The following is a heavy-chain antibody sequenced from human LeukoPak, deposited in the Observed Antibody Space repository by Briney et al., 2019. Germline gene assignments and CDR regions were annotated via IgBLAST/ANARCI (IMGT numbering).Heavy chain of an antibody. CDR1: EFVFSDYY. CDR2: ISDSGSTI. D-gene: IGHD3-10*01. Sequence: GGSLRLSCAASEFVFSDYYMSWIRQAPGRGLEWVSYISDSGSTIYYADSVKGRFTISRDNVKNSLYLQMNGLRAEDTAVYYCAREMEGDYGSGTFFDLWGQGNMVTVSS. V-gene: IGHV3-11*01. J-gene: IGHJ4*02. CDR3: AREMEGDYGSGTFFDL.